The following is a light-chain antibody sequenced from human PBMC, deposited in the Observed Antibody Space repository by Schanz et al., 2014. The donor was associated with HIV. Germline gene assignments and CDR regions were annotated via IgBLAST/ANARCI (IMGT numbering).Light chain of an antibody. J-gene: IGKJ2*01. CDR3: QQYNSFLST. V-gene: IGKV3D-15*01. CDR1: QSVSGN. CDR2: GAS. Sequence: EIVMTQSPVTLSVSPGERATLSCRASQSVSGNLAWYQQKPGQAPRLLIYGASSRATGIPDRFSGSGSGTEFTLTISSLQPDDFATYYCQQYNSFLSTFGQGTKLEIK.